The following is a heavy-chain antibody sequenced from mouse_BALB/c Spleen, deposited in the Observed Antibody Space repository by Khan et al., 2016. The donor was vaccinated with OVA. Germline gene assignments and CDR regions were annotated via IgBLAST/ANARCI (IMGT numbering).Heavy chain of an antibody. CDR1: GYSITSDYA. J-gene: IGHJ2*01. D-gene: IGHD2-10*02. V-gene: IGHV3-2*02. CDR3: ARVYGGDFYY. Sequence: EVQLQESGPGLVKPSQSLSLTCTVTGYSITSDYAWNWIRQFPGNQLEWMGFISYSGNTKYNPSFKSRISMTRDTSTNQFFLQLNSVTPEDTATYYCARVYGGDFYYWGQGTILIVSA. CDR2: ISYSGNT.